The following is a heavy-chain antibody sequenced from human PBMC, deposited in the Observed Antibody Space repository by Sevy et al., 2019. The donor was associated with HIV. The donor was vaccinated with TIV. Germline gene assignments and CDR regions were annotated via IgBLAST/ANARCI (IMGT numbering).Heavy chain of an antibody. D-gene: IGHD4-17*01. V-gene: IGHV4-61*01. Sequence: SETLSLTCTVSGGSVSTDSYYWSWIQQPPGKGLEWIGYLFYSGSTNYNPSLKSRVTISLDTSKNQFSLKLSSVTAADTAVYYCARCRSPYGDYATGSFDYWGQGALVTVSS. J-gene: IGHJ4*02. CDR1: GGSVSTDSYY. CDR2: LFYSGST. CDR3: ARCRSPYGDYATGSFDY.